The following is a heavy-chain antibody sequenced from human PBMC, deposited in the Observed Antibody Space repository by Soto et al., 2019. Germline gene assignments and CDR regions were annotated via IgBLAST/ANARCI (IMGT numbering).Heavy chain of an antibody. V-gene: IGHV4-39*02. D-gene: IGHD2-15*01. CDR3: ARPQYCSGGSCYGIFDY. CDR2: IYYSGST. J-gene: IGHJ4*02. CDR1: GGSISSSRYY. Sequence: QLQLQESGPGLVKPSETLSLTCTVSGGSISSSRYYWGWIRQPPGKGLEWIGSIYYSGSTYYNPSLKSRVTITVDTSKNHFSLKLSCVNAADAAVYYCARPQYCSGGSCYGIFDYWGQGTLVTVSS.